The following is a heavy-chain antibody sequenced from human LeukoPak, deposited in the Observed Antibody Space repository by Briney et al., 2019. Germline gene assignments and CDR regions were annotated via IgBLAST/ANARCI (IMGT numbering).Heavy chain of an antibody. CDR1: GYSISSGYY. Sequence: TSETLSLTCAVSGYSISSGYYWGWIRQPPGKGLEWIGSIYHSGSTYYNPSLKSRVTISVDTSKNQFSLKLSSVTAADTAVYYCARHPVVATMGEDDWFDPWGQGTLVTVSS. CDR2: IYHSGST. J-gene: IGHJ5*02. D-gene: IGHD1-26*01. CDR3: ARHPVVATMGEDDWFDP. V-gene: IGHV4-38-2*01.